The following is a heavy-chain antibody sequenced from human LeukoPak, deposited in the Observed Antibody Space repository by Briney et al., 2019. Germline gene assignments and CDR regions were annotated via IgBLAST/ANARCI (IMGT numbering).Heavy chain of an antibody. CDR1: GYSISSGYY. CDR3: ARSCSGGSCYYYYGMDV. CDR2: LYHSGST. D-gene: IGHD2-15*01. Sequence: PSETLSLTCSVSGYSISSGYYWGWIRQPPGKGLEWIGTLYHSGSTYYNPSFKSRVTISVDTSKNQFSLKLSSVTAADTAVYYCARSCSGGSCYYYYGMDVWGQGTTVTVSS. J-gene: IGHJ6*02. V-gene: IGHV4-38-2*02.